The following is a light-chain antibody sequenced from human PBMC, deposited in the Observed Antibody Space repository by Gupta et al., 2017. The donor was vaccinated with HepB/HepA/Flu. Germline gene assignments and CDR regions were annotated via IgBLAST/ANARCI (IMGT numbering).Light chain of an antibody. J-gene: IGKJ3*01. CDR3: QQYGSSLLT. Sequence: EIVSTQSPGTLSLSPGERATLSCRASQSVSSNYLAWYQQKPGQAPRLLISDASRRATGIPDRFSGSGSGTDFTLTISRLEPEDFAVYYCQQYGSSLLTFGPGTKVDIK. V-gene: IGKV3-20*01. CDR1: QSVSSNY. CDR2: DAS.